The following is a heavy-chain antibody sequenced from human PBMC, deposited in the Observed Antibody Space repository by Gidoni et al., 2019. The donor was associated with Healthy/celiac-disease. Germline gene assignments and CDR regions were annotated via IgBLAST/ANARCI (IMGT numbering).Heavy chain of an antibody. CDR2: IWYDGSNK. V-gene: IGHV3-33*01. D-gene: IGHD6-19*01. Sequence: QVQLVESGGGVVQPWRSLRLSCAASGFTFSSYGMHWVRQAPGKGLEWVAVIWYDGSNKYYADSVKGRFTISRDNSKNTLYLQMNSLRAEDTAVYYCARDLAGGFYYYGMDVWGQGTTVTVSS. J-gene: IGHJ6*02. CDR1: GFTFSSYG. CDR3: ARDLAGGFYYYGMDV.